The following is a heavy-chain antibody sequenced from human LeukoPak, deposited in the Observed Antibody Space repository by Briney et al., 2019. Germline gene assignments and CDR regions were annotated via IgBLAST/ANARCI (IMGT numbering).Heavy chain of an antibody. V-gene: IGHV3-49*03. D-gene: IGHD4-11*01. CDR1: GFTFGDYA. CDR2: IRSKPYGGTP. J-gene: IGHJ4*02. CDR3: TRAHPTGPKNDY. Sequence: GGSLRLSCSASGFTFGDYAMNWFRQAPGKGLEWVGFIRSKPYGGTPEYAASVKGRITFSRDDSRSIAYPQMNSLKTEDTAVYYCTRAHPTGPKNDYWGQGTLVTVSS.